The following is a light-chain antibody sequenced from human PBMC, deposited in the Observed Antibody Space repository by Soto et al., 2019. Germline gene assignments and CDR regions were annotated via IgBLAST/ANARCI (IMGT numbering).Light chain of an antibody. CDR2: DAS. CDR1: QNIGRW. V-gene: IGKV1-5*01. CDR3: QQFTSYSSLT. J-gene: IGKJ3*01. Sequence: DIPMTQSPSTLSASVGDTVTITCRASQNIGRWLAWYQRKPGKAPKLLIYDASNLESGVPSRISGSGSGTEFTLTISSLQPDDFATYYCQQFTSYSSLTFGPGTKVHIK.